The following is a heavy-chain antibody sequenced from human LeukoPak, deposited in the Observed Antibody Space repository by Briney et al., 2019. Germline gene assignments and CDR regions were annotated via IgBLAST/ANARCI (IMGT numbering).Heavy chain of an antibody. CDR2: ISSSGSTI. Sequence: RGSLRLSCAASGFTFSSYEMNWVCQAPGKGLEWVSYISSSGSTIYYADSVKGRFTISRDNAKNSLYLQMNSLRAEDTAVYYCARDRCSSTSCYEYWFDPWGQGTLVTVSS. D-gene: IGHD2-2*01. CDR3: ARDRCSSTSCYEYWFDP. CDR1: GFTFSSYE. J-gene: IGHJ5*02. V-gene: IGHV3-48*03.